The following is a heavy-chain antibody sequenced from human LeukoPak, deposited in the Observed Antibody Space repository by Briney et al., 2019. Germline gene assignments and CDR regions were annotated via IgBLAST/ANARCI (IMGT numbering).Heavy chain of an antibody. CDR1: GFTFSSYA. CDR2: LYSGGAT. Sequence: GGSLRLSCAASGFTFSSYAMSWVRQAPGQGLEWVSVLYSGGATYYAASVKGRFTISRDNSKNSLYLQMHSLRVEDTAMYYCARGPTAENWGQGTLVTVSS. CDR3: ARGPTAEN. J-gene: IGHJ4*02. V-gene: IGHV3-53*01.